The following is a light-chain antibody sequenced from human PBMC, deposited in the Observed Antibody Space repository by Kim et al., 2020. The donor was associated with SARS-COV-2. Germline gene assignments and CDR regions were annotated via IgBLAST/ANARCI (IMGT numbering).Light chain of an antibody. CDR2: GKN. CDR1: SLRSYY. Sequence: SSELPQDPAVSVALGQTVRITCQGDSLRSYYATWYQQKPGQAPIVVIYGKNNRPSGIPDRFSGSSSGNTASLTITGTQAGDEADYYCNSRASNDNVVFGG. J-gene: IGLJ2*01. CDR3: NSRASNDNVV. V-gene: IGLV3-19*01.